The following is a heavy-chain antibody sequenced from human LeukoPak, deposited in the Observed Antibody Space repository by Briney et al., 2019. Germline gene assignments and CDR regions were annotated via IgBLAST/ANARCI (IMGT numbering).Heavy chain of an antibody. CDR3: ARDYSSSWYYFDY. V-gene: IGHV3-21*01. CDR1: GFTFSSFS. D-gene: IGHD6-13*01. CDR2: ISSSSSYI. Sequence: GGSLRLSCAASGFTFSSFSMNWVRQAPGKGLEWLSSISSSSSYIYYADSVKGRFTISRDNAKNSLYLQMNSLRAEDTAVYYCARDYSSSWYYFDYWGQGTLVTVSS. J-gene: IGHJ4*02.